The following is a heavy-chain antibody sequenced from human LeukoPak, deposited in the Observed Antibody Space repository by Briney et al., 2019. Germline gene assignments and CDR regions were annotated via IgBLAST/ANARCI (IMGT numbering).Heavy chain of an antibody. J-gene: IGHJ4*02. Sequence: ASVKVSCKACGYTFTGYYMHWLRQAPGQGLEWMGWINPNSGGTNYAQKFQGRVTMTRDTSISTAYMELSRLRSDDTAVYYCARDMYYYDSSGYLLLWGQGTLVTVSS. V-gene: IGHV1-2*02. CDR3: ARDMYYYDSSGYLLL. CDR2: INPNSGGT. D-gene: IGHD3-22*01. CDR1: GYTFTGYY.